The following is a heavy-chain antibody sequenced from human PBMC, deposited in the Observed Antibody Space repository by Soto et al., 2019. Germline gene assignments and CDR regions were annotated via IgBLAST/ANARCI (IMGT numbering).Heavy chain of an antibody. Sequence: QAQLVESGGGVVQPGRSLRLSCAASGFTFSSYGMHWVRQAPGKGLEWVAVISYDGSNKYYADSVKGRFTISRDNSKNTLYLQMNSLRAEDTAVYYCAKSPPSRDDYWGQGTLVTVSS. CDR2: ISYDGSNK. CDR3: AKSPPSRDDY. J-gene: IGHJ4*02. CDR1: GFTFSSYG. V-gene: IGHV3-30*18.